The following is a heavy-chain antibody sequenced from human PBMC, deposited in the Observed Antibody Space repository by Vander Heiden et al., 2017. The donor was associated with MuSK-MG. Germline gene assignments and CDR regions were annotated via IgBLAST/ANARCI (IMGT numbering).Heavy chain of an antibody. CDR3: ARGTYYEMLTFDN. CDR1: GDSMNTYY. J-gene: IGHJ4*02. Sequence: QVQLQESGPGLVKPSETLSLTCSVSGDSMNTYYWIWIRQPPGKGLEWVGYGYSGGTTNSNPSLKSRVTISIDKSSNQFSLKLSSVTTADTAVYYCARGTYYEMLTFDNWGQGILVTVSP. D-gene: IGHD3-9*01. V-gene: IGHV4-59*01. CDR2: GYSGGTT.